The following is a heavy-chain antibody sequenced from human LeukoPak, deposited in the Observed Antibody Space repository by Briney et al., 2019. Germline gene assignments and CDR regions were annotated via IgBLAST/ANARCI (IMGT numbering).Heavy chain of an antibody. Sequence: YSVKVSCKASGGTFSSYAISWVRQAPGQGLEWMGGIIPIFGTANYAQKFQGRVTITADKSTSTAYMELSSLRSEDTAVYYCARNGAMVRGVIIIGCNWFDPWGQGTLVTVSS. CDR3: ARNGAMVRGVIIIGCNWFDP. D-gene: IGHD3-10*01. V-gene: IGHV1-69*06. CDR2: IIPIFGTA. J-gene: IGHJ5*02. CDR1: GGTFSSYA.